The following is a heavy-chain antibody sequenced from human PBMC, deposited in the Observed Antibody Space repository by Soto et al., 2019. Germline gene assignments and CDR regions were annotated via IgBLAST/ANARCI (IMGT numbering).Heavy chain of an antibody. CDR3: ARGQVVAAQP. D-gene: IGHD2-15*01. CDR2: IYHSGST. CDR1: GGSISSGGHS. V-gene: IGHV4-30-2*01. J-gene: IGHJ5*02. Sequence: QLQLQESGSGLVKPSQTLSLTCAVSGGSISSGGHSWSWIRQPPGKGLEWIGYIYHSGSTYYNPSLKSGFPISVDRSKVQFSLKLSSVTAADTAVYYCARGQVVAAQPWGQGTLVTVSS.